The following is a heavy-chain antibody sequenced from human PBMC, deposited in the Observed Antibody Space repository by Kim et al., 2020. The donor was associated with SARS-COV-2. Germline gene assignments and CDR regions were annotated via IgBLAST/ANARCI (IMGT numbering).Heavy chain of an antibody. CDR1: GFTFSGSA. J-gene: IGHJ6*02. D-gene: IGHD6-6*01. V-gene: IGHV3-73*01. Sequence: GGSLRLSCAASGFTFSGSAMHWVRQASGKGLEWVGRIRSKANSYATAYAASVKGRFTISRDDTKDTADLQMISLKTEDTAVYYCTRPTYSSSYPGETGTTGRYYYYGMDVWGQGTTVTVSS. CDR2: IRSKANSYAT. CDR3: TRPTYSSSYPGETGTTGRYYYYGMDV.